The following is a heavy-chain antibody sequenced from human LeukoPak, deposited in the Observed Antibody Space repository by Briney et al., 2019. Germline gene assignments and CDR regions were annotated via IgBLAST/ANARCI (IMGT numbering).Heavy chain of an antibody. J-gene: IGHJ4*02. Sequence: PGGSLRLSCAASGFTFSSSAMSWVRQAPGKGLEWVSNISGSGSGGSTYYADSVKGRFTISRDSSKNTLYLLMNSLRAEDTAVYYCAKSGYNRFDYWGQGTLVTVSS. CDR3: AKSGYNRFDY. D-gene: IGHD5-24*01. V-gene: IGHV3-23*01. CDR2: ISGSGSGGST. CDR1: GFTFSSSA.